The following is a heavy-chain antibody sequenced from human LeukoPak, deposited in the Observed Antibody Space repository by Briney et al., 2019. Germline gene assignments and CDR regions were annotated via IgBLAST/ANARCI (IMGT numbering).Heavy chain of an antibody. CDR3: ARDLISGDYTFDY. CDR1: GFIFSSFS. V-gene: IGHV3-48*02. CDR2: ISSTGITT. D-gene: IGHD4-11*01. Sequence: GGSLRLSCAASGFIFSSFSMNWVRQAPGKGLEWVSYISSTGITTYYADSVKGRSTVSRDNAKDSLYLQLNSLRDEDTAVYYCARDLISGDYTFDYWGQGALVTVSS. J-gene: IGHJ4*02.